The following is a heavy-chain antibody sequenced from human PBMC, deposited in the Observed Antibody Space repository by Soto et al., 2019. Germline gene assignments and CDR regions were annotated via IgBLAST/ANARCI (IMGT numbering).Heavy chain of an antibody. CDR2: ISPMFGTP. CDR1: GDAFSSYA. V-gene: IGHV1-69*01. J-gene: IGHJ6*02. Sequence: QVQLIQSGAAVKKPGSSVKVSCHTSGDAFSSYAMSWVRQGPGQGLEWMGGISPMFGTPIYTEKFQGRVTITADETTGAVYMELRSLTSDDSAVYYCARSDSVTTSSYYGMDVWGQGTTIIVS. CDR3: ARSDSVTTSSYYGMDV. D-gene: IGHD4-17*01.